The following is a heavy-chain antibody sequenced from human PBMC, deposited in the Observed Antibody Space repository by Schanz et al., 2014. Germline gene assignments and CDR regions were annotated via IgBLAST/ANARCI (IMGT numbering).Heavy chain of an antibody. D-gene: IGHD1-1*01. CDR3: ARGRVLES. V-gene: IGHV3-7*01. Sequence: EVQLVESGGGLVQPGGSLRLSCAASGFNFGSHGMHWVRQAPGKGLEWVANIKKDGSEKYYVDSVKGRFTISRDNAKNSLFLQMNSLRPEDTAVYYCARGRVLESWGQGTLVTVSS. CDR1: GFNFGSHG. CDR2: IKKDGSEK. J-gene: IGHJ5*02.